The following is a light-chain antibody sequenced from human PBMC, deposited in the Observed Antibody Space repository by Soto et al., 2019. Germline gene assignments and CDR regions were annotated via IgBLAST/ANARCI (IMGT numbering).Light chain of an antibody. J-gene: IGKJ3*01. Sequence: DIQMTQSPSTLSASVGDRVTITCRASQSISSWLAWYQQKPGKAPKPLIYDASSLESGVPSRFSGSGSGTEFTLTISSLQPDDFATYYCQQYNSYSRTFGPGTKVDI. CDR1: QSISSW. CDR3: QQYNSYSRT. V-gene: IGKV1-5*01. CDR2: DAS.